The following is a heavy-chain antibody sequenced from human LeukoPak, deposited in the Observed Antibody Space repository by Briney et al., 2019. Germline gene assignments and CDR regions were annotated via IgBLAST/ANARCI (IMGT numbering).Heavy chain of an antibody. V-gene: IGHV3-7*01. J-gene: IGHJ3*02. D-gene: IGHD4-17*01. Sequence: GSLRLSCAASGFTFSSYWMSWVRQAPGKGLEWVANIKQDGSEKYYVDSVKGRFTISRDNAKNSLYLQMNSLRAEDTAVYYCALYGDSDAFDIWGQGTMVTVSS. CDR2: IKQDGSEK. CDR1: GFTFSSYW. CDR3: ALYGDSDAFDI.